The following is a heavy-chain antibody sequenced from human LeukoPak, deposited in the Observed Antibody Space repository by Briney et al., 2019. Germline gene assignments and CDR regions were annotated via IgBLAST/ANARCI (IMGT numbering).Heavy chain of an antibody. D-gene: IGHD3-10*01. J-gene: IGHJ3*02. CDR3: ARESASGSLFAFDI. Sequence: SETLSLTCTVSGGSISSSSYYWGWIRQPPGKGLEWIGYIYYSGSTNYNPSLKSRVTISVDTSKNQFSLKLSSVTPADTAVYYCARESASGSLFAFDIWGQGTMVTVSS. V-gene: IGHV4-61*01. CDR2: IYYSGST. CDR1: GGSISSSSYY.